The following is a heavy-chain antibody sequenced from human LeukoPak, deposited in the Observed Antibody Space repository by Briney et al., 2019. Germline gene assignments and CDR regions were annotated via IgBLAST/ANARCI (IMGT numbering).Heavy chain of an antibody. CDR2: IRYDGSNK. CDR3: AKDLSGWSQYFDY. D-gene: IGHD6-19*01. Sequence: PGGSLRLSCAASGFTFSSSGMHWVRQAPGKGLEWVAFIRYDGSNKYYADSVEGRFTISRDNSKNTLYLQMNSLRAEDTAVYYCAKDLSGWSQYFDYWGQGTLVTVSS. CDR1: GFTFSSSG. J-gene: IGHJ4*02. V-gene: IGHV3-30*02.